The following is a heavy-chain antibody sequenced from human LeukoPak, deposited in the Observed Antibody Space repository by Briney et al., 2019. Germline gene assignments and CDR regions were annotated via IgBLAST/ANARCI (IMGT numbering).Heavy chain of an antibody. CDR1: GGSISTNDYF. V-gene: IGHV4-30-4*01. J-gene: IGHJ4*02. Sequence: SETLSLTCTVSGGSISTNDYFWSWIRQSPEKGLEWIGYIHYSGITKSNPSLESRLTLSVDTSKNQLSLRLSSVTAADTAVYYCARAPLTTATSDYFDLWGLGTLVTVSS. CDR3: ARAPLTTATSDYFDL. D-gene: IGHD4-17*01. CDR2: IHYSGIT.